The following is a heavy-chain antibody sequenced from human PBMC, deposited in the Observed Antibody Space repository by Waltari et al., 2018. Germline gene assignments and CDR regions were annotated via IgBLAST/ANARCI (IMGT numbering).Heavy chain of an antibody. D-gene: IGHD6-13*01. V-gene: IGHV3-9*01. Sequence: WVRQVPGKGLGLVSGISWNGGNIDYADSVKGRFTISRDNAKNSLYLQMNSLRAEDTALYFCARDARAAPGTWWFDPWGQGTLVTVSS. CDR3: ARDARAAPGTWWFDP. CDR2: ISWNGGNI. J-gene: IGHJ5*02.